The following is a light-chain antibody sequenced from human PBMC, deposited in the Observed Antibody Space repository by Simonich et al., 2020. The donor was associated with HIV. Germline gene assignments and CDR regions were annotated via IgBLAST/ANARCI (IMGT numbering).Light chain of an antibody. J-gene: IGKJ4*01. CDR3: QQYYSTPPLT. Sequence: DIQMTQSPSSLSASVGDRVTITCRASQSISNYLAWYQPKPGKVPKLLIYAASTLQSGVPSRFSGSGSGTDFTLTISSLQAEDVAVYYCQQYYSTPPLTFGGGTKVEIK. CDR1: QSISNY. CDR2: AAS. V-gene: IGKV1-27*01.